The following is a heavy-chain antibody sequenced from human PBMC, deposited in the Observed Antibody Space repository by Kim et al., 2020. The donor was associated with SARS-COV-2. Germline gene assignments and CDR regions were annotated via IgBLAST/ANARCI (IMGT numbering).Heavy chain of an antibody. CDR1: GFTFDDYG. CDR2: INWNGGST. Sequence: GGSLRLSCAASGFTFDDYGMSWVRQAPGKGLEWVSGINWNGGSTGYADSVKGRFTISRDNAKNSLYLQMNSLRAEDTALYHCARGGAGVLLWFGELSNGPYGMDVWGQGTTVTVSS. D-gene: IGHD3-10*01. V-gene: IGHV3-20*01. J-gene: IGHJ6*02. CDR3: ARGGAGVLLWFGELSNGPYGMDV.